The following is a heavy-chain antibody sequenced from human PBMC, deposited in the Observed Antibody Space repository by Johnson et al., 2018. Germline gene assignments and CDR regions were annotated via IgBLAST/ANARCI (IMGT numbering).Heavy chain of an antibody. V-gene: IGHV3-23*04. J-gene: IGHJ4*02. CDR1: GFTFSSYA. D-gene: IGHD2-15*01. Sequence: EVQLVESGGGLVQXGGSLRLXCAASGFTFSSYAMSWVRQAPGQGLEWVSAISGRGGSTYYADSVKGRFTIPRDNSKNTLYLQMNSLRAEDTALYYCARGMPGFGNDYWGQGTLVSVSS. CDR3: ARGMPGFGNDY. CDR2: ISGRGGST.